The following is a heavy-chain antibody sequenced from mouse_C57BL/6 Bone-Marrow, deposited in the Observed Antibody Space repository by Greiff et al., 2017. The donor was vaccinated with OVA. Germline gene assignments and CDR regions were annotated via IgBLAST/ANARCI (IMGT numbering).Heavy chain of an antibody. V-gene: IGHV1-81*01. CDR3: ARPYYGLGDY. CDR2: IYPRSGNT. D-gene: IGHD1-2*01. CDR1: GYTFTSYG. J-gene: IGHJ2*01. Sequence: VKLMESGAELARPGASVKLSCKASGYTFTSYGISWVKQRTGQGLEWIGEIYPRSGNTYYNEKFKGKATLTADKSSSTAYMELRSLTSEDSAVYFCARPYYGLGDYWGQGTTLTVSS.